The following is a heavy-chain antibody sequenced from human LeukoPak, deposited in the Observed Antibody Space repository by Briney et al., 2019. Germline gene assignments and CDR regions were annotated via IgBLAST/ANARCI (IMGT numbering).Heavy chain of an antibody. Sequence: PGGSLRLSCAASGFTFSSYSMNWVRQAPGKGLEWVSSISSSSSYIYYADSVKGRFTISRDNAKNSLYLQMNSLRAEDTAVYYCARDGNSGSWDAFDIWGQGTMVTVSS. CDR3: ARDGNSGSWDAFDI. CDR2: ISSSSSYI. J-gene: IGHJ3*02. V-gene: IGHV3-21*01. D-gene: IGHD1-26*01. CDR1: GFTFSSYS.